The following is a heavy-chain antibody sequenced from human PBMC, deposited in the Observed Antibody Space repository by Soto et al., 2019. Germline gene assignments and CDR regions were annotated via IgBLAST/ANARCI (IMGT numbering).Heavy chain of an antibody. CDR2: IYTSGNT. D-gene: IGHD4-17*01. Sequence: SETLSLTCTFYDGSISNYYLRLIRPPAGKGLEWIGRIYTSGNTNYNPSLKGRVTMSVDMSKNQFSLKLSSVAAADTAVYYCARDDNGDNGRAFDPWGQGNLVTVSS. V-gene: IGHV4-4*07. CDR1: DGSISNYY. CDR3: ARDDNGDNGRAFDP. J-gene: IGHJ5*02.